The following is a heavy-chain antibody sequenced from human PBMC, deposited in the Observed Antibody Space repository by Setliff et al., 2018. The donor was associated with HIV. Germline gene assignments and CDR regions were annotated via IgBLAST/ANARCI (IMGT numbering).Heavy chain of an antibody. V-gene: IGHV4-38-2*02. CDR3: ARDGSRTTGATGYYYGLDV. CDR1: GYSISNDYY. J-gene: IGHJ6*02. Sequence: SETLSLTCTVSGYSISNDYYWGWIRQPPGKGLEWIASIYHSGNTYYNPSLKSRVTISVDTSKNQFSLRLSSVTAADTAVYYCARDGSRTTGATGYYYGLDVWGQGATVTVSS. CDR2: IYHSGNT. D-gene: IGHD1-1*01.